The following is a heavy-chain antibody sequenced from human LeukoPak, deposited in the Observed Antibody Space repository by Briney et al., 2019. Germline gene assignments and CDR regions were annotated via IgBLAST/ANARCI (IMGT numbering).Heavy chain of an antibody. V-gene: IGHV1-2*02. D-gene: IGHD2-15*01. CDR3: ARDRGSRGLRYCSGGSCYWFDP. CDR1: GYTFTGYY. Sequence: GASVKVSCKASGYTFTGYYMHWVRQAPGQGLEWMGWINPNSGGTNYAQKFQGRVTMTRDTSISTAYMELSRLRSDDTAVYYCARDRGSRGLRYCSGGSCYWFDPWGQGTLVTVSS. CDR2: INPNSGGT. J-gene: IGHJ5*02.